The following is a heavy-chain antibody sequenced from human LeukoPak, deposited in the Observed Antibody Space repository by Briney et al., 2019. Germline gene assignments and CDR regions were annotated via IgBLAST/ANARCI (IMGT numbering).Heavy chain of an antibody. Sequence: SETLSLTCTVSGGSISNSNYYWGWIRQPPGKGLEWIGSIYYSGSTYYNPSLKSRVTISVDTSKNQFSLKLSSVTAADTAVYYCARRRSSWSYFDYWGQGTLVTVSS. CDR3: ARRRSSWSYFDY. D-gene: IGHD6-13*01. CDR1: GGSISNSNYY. CDR2: IYYSGST. J-gene: IGHJ4*02. V-gene: IGHV4-39*01.